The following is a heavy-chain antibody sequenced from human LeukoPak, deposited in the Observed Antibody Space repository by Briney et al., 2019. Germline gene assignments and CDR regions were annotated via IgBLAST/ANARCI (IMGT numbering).Heavy chain of an antibody. J-gene: IGHJ6*03. V-gene: IGHV3-20*04. D-gene: IGHD3-9*01. CDR1: GLTFDDYG. Sequence: RPGGSLRLSCAASGLTFDDYGMSWVRQAPGKGLEWVSGINWNGGSTGYADSVKGRFTISRDNAKNSLYLQMNSLRAEDTALYYCARGMYYDILTGIDYYYYYMDVWGKGTTVTVSS. CDR3: ARGMYYDILTGIDYYYYYMDV. CDR2: INWNGGST.